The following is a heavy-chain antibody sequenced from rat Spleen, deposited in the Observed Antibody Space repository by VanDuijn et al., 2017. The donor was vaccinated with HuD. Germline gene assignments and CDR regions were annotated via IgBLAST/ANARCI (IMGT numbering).Heavy chain of an antibody. CDR3: TTEGYYDGYSPLFDY. CDR2: ISTGGGST. CDR1: GFTFSDYY. D-gene: IGHD1-12*03. V-gene: IGHV5-27*01. J-gene: IGHJ2*01. Sequence: EVRLVESGGGLVQPGRSLKLSCAASGFTFSDYYMAWVRQAPTKGLEWVAYISTGGGSTYYRDSVKGRFTISRDNAKSTLYLQMNSLRSEDTATYYCTTEGYYDGYSPLFDYWGQGVMVTVSS.